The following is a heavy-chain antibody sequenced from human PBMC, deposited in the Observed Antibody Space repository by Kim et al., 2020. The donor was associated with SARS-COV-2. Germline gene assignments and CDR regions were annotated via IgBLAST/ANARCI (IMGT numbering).Heavy chain of an antibody. J-gene: IGHJ3*02. CDR2: IYPGDSDT. D-gene: IGHD3-10*01. CDR1: GYSFTSYW. V-gene: IGHV5-51*01. CDR3: ARRIRYGSGSYYNGVGAFDI. Sequence: GESLKISCKGSGYSFTSYWIGWVRQMPGKGLEWMGIIYPGDSDTRYSPSFQGQVTISADKSISTAYLQWSSLKASDTAMYYCARRIRYGSGSYYNGVGAFDIWGQGTMVTVSS.